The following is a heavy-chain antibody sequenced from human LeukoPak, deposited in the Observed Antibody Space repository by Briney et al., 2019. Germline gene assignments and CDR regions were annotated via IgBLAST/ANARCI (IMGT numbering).Heavy chain of an antibody. CDR3: ATIKVRANNYDTDGFEY. Sequence: PGGSLRLSCAASGFTFSSYAMHWVRQAPGKGLEWVANIKQDGNEKYYADSVKGRFTISRDNAKNSLYLQMNSLRAEDTAVYYCATIKVRANNYDTDGFEYWGQGTLVTVSS. V-gene: IGHV3-7*05. CDR2: IKQDGNEK. J-gene: IGHJ4*02. D-gene: IGHD3-10*01. CDR1: GFTFSSYA.